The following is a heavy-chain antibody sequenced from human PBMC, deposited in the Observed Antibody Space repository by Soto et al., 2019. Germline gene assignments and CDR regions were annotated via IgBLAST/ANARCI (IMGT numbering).Heavy chain of an antibody. D-gene: IGHD7-27*01. V-gene: IGHV1-2*04. CDR1: GYTFTGYY. J-gene: IGHJ3*02. Sequence: ASVKVSCKASGYTFTGYYMHWVRQAPGQGLEWMGWINPNSGGTNYAQKFLGWVTMTRDTSISTAYMELSRLRSDDTAVYYCARSKLGIVTLGGAFDIWGQGTMVTVSS. CDR3: ARSKLGIVTLGGAFDI. CDR2: INPNSGGT.